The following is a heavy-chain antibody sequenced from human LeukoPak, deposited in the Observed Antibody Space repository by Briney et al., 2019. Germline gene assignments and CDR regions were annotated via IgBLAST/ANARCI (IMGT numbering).Heavy chain of an antibody. J-gene: IGHJ6*03. CDR1: GYTFTSYD. Sequence: GASVKVSCKASGYTFTSYDINWVRQATGQGLEWMGWMNPNSGNTGYAQKFQGRVTMTTDTSTSTAYMELRSLRSDDTAVYYCARDYGGCSSTSCYRGRELYYYYMGVWGKGTTVTVSS. CDR2: MNPNSGNT. V-gene: IGHV1-8*01. D-gene: IGHD2-2*01. CDR3: ARDYGGCSSTSCYRGRELYYYYMGV.